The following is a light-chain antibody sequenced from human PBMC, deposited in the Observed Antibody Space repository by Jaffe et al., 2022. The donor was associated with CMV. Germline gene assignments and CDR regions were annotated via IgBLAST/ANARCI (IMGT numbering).Light chain of an antibody. J-gene: IGKJ1*01. CDR1: QRLRSN. CDR2: AAV. V-gene: IGKV3D-15*01. Sequence: EIVMTQSPATLSVSPGDTVTLACRASQRLRSNLAWYQLKPGQAPRLLLFAAVARPIVVPARFSGSESGTEFNLTISNVQSEDFAVYFCHQYTKWPGTFGQGTRVDIK. CDR3: HQYTKWPGT.